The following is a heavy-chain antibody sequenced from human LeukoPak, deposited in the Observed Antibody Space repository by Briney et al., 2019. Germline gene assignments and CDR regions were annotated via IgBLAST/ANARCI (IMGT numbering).Heavy chain of an antibody. CDR3: ARAVWTEGDH. D-gene: IGHD3/OR15-3a*01. CDR1: GYSISSGYY. Sequence: SETLSLTCTVSGYSISSGYYWDWIRQPPGKGLEWIGSMYHSGSTYYNPSLKSRVTISVDTSMNQLSLKLTSVTAADTAVYYCARAVWTEGDHWGQGTLVTVSS. V-gene: IGHV4-38-2*02. CDR2: MYHSGST. J-gene: IGHJ4*02.